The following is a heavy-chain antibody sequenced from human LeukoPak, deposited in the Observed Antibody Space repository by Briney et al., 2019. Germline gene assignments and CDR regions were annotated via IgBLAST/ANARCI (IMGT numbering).Heavy chain of an antibody. CDR1: GGSISSSTYY. V-gene: IGHV4-39*01. D-gene: IGHD6-13*01. CDR3: ARYSRSWYVFDS. CDR2: IYYTGST. J-gene: IGHJ4*02. Sequence: SETLSLTCTVSGGSISSSTYYWGWIRQPPGKGLEWIGTIYYTGSTYYNPSLKSRVTISVDTSKNQFSLKLSSVTAADTAVYYCARYSRSWYVFDSWGQGTPVTVSS.